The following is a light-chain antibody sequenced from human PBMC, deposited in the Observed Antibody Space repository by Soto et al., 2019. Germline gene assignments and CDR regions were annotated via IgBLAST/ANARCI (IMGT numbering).Light chain of an antibody. J-gene: IGKJ5*01. CDR1: QSVSSY. CDR2: DAS. CDR3: QQRSNWPTIT. Sequence: EILVTQSPATLSLSPGERATLPCRASQSVSSYLAWYQQKPGQAPRLLIYDASNRANGIPARFSGSGSRTDLTLTISSLEPEDFATYYCQQRSNWPTITFGQGTRLDIK. V-gene: IGKV3-11*01.